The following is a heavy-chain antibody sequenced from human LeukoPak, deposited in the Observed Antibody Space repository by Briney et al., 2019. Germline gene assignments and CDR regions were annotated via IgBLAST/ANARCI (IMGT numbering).Heavy chain of an antibody. D-gene: IGHD6-13*01. V-gene: IGHV6-1*01. CDR2: TYYRSKWYD. CDR1: GDNVSNNSAG. J-gene: IGHJ5*02. Sequence: SQTLSLTCAISGDNVSNNSAGWNWIRQSPSRGLEWLGRTYYRSKWYDDYAVFVKSRIIINPDTSKNQFSLQLNSVTPEDTAVYYCARDLFGIAAAGSGRFDPWGQGTLVTVSS. CDR3: ARDLFGIAAAGSGRFDP.